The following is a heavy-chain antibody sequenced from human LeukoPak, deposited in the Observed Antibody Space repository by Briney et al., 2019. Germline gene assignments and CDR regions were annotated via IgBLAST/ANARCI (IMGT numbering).Heavy chain of an antibody. CDR1: GFSFSTYG. V-gene: IGHV3-23*01. J-gene: IGHJ5*02. D-gene: IGHD1-1*01. CDR3: ARENWSFYNKKWYKTWFDP. CDR2: IDVTGDST. Sequence: GGSLRLSCAASGFSFSTYGMHWVRQAPGKGLEWVSYIDVTGDSTNYADSVKGRFTISRDNSKNTLYLQMNSLRVEDTAIYYCARENWSFYNKKWYKTWFDPWGQGTLVTVSS.